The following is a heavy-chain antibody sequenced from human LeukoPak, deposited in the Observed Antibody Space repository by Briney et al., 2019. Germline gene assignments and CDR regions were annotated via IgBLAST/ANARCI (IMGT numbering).Heavy chain of an antibody. J-gene: IGHJ4*02. Sequence: PGGSLRLSCAASGFTFSSYGMSWVRQAPGKGLEWVSAISGSGGSTYYADSVKGRFTISRDNSKNTVYLQMNSLRAEDTAVYYCATNSDGSGYVYYFDYWGQGTLVTVSS. D-gene: IGHD3-22*01. V-gene: IGHV3-23*01. CDR3: ATNSDGSGYVYYFDY. CDR1: GFTFSSYG. CDR2: ISGSGGST.